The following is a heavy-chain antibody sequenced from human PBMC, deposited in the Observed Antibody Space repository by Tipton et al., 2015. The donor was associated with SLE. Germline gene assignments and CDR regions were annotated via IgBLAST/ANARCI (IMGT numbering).Heavy chain of an antibody. V-gene: IGHV4-38-2*01. CDR3: ARATMGMMITHFDY. Sequence: GLVKPSETLSLTCAVSGYSISTGYYWGWIRQPPGKGLEWIGRIYHSGSTFYNPSLKSRVTMSVDTSKNQFSLKLNSVTAADTAVYYCARATMGMMITHFDYWGQGKLVTVSS. D-gene: IGHD4/OR15-4a*01. CDR2: IYHSGST. CDR1: GYSISTGYY. J-gene: IGHJ4*02.